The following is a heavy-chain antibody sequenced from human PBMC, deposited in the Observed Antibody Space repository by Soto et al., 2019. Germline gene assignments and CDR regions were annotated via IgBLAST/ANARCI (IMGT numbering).Heavy chain of an antibody. CDR3: AKGLGPWMTTDKLDL. V-gene: IGHV3-23*01. CDR1: GFTFGTYA. D-gene: IGHD4-17*01. J-gene: IGHJ5*02. CDR2: ISGSGTNT. Sequence: EVQLLESGGGLVQPGESLRLSCAASGFTFGTYAMNWVRQAPGKGLEWVSAISGSGTNTYYAESMKGRFTISRDNSKNTLYLQMNHLRAEDTAVYYCAKGLGPWMTTDKLDLWGQGNLVTVSS.